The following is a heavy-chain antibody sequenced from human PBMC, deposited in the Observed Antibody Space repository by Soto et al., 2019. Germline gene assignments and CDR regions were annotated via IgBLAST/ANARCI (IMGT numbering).Heavy chain of an antibody. V-gene: IGHV3-23*01. CDR1: GFTFTSYA. J-gene: IGHJ4*02. D-gene: IGHD3-16*01. CDR3: VGGPGWKFAY. Sequence: PGGSLRLSCAASGFTFTSYAMSWFRQAPGKGLQWVTGINGGGDSIFYADSVKGRFTLSRDTSKNTLYLQMNSLRADDTAVYYCVGGPGWKFAYWGQGTLVTVSS. CDR2: INGGGDSI.